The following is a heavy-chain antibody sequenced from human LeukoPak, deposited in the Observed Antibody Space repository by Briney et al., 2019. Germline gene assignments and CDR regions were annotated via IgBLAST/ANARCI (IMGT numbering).Heavy chain of an antibody. J-gene: IGHJ4*02. CDR1: GFTLSNHW. CDR3: ARVEWELLWFGETFDY. V-gene: IGHV3-7*01. Sequence: GGSLRLSCAASGFTLSNHWMIWVRQAPGKGLECVANIKQDGTEKYYLDSVKGRFTISRDNAKNSLYLQMNSLRAEDTAVYYCARVEWELLWFGETFDYWGQGTLVTVSS. CDR2: IKQDGTEK. D-gene: IGHD3-10*01.